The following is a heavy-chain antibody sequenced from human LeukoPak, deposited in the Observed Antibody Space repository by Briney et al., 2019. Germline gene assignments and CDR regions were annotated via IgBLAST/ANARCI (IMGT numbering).Heavy chain of an antibody. D-gene: IGHD3-3*01. V-gene: IGHV1-3*01. J-gene: IGHJ6*02. Sequence: ASVTVSCKASGYTFTSYAMHWVRQAPGQRLVWMGWINAGNGNTRYSQKFQGRVTITRDTSASTAYMELSSLRSEDTAVYYCARDRVNDFWSGYYSPLGLEGMDVWGQGTTVTVSS. CDR1: GYTFTSYA. CDR2: INAGNGNT. CDR3: ARDRVNDFWSGYYSPLGLEGMDV.